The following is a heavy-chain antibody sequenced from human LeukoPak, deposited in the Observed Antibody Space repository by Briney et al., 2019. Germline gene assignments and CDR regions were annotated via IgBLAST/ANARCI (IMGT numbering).Heavy chain of an antibody. CDR1: GRSISSYY. CDR2: IYTSEST. D-gene: IGHD3-16*02. Sequence: SETLSLTCTVSGRSISSYYWSWIRQPAGKGLEWIGRIYTSESTNYNPSLKSRVTTSVDTSKNQFSLKLSSVTAADTAVYYCARDLMITFGGVITNWFDPWGQGTLVTVSS. V-gene: IGHV4-4*07. CDR3: ARDLMITFGGVITNWFDP. J-gene: IGHJ5*02.